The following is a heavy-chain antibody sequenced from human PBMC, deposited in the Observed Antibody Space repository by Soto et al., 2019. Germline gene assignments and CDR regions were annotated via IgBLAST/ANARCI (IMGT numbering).Heavy chain of an antibody. D-gene: IGHD6-19*01. CDR1: GFTFSTYG. J-gene: IGHJ4*02. V-gene: IGHV3-30*18. Sequence: QVKLVQSGGGEVQPGRSLRLSCAASGFTFSTYGTHWVRQAPGKGLEWVALISYDGSNKYYGESVKGRFTISRDNSKNTLYLQMNSLRPEDTAVYYCAKQFGTGWYYFDYWGQGTLVTVSS. CDR2: ISYDGSNK. CDR3: AKQFGTGWYYFDY.